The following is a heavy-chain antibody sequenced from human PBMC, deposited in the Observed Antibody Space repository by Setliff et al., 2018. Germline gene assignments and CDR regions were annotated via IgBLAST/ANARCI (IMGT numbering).Heavy chain of an antibody. J-gene: IGHJ5*02. D-gene: IGHD2-2*01. Sequence: SETLSLTCTVSGGSISSYYWSWIRQPPGKGLEWIGYIYSSGSTNYNPSLKSRVTISVDTSKNQLSLKLSSVTAADTAVYYCVRDQGYCGSASCYAQLWFDPWGQGTLVTV. CDR2: IYSSGST. CDR3: VRDQGYCGSASCYAQLWFDP. CDR1: GGSISSYY. V-gene: IGHV4-4*08.